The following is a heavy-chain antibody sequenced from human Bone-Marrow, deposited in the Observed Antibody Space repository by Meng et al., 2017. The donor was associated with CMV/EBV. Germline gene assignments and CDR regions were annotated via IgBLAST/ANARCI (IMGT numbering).Heavy chain of an antibody. CDR1: GGTFSSYA. V-gene: IGHV1-8*02. D-gene: IGHD3-3*01. CDR2: MNPNSGNT. CDR3: ARAPPGGFYDFWSGYYSYYYYYYGMDV. J-gene: IGHJ6*01. Sequence: ASVKVSCKASGGTFSSYAISWVRQATGQGLEWMGWMNPNSGNTGYAQKFQGRVTMTRNTSISTPYMELSSLRSEDTAVYYCARAPPGGFYDFWSGYYSYYYYYYGMDVWGQGTTVTGSS.